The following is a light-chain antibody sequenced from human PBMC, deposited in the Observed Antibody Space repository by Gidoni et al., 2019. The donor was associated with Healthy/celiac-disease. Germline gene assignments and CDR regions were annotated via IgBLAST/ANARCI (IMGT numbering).Light chain of an antibody. CDR2: VAS. CDR3: QQANSFPLT. V-gene: IGKV1-12*01. Sequence: DLQRTKAPSSGSASVGDRVTITCRASDGISSWLAWYQQKPGQPPKLLLYVASSLQSGVPSRFSGSGSGTVFTLTISSLQPEDFATYYFQQANSFPLTFGPXTKVDIK. J-gene: IGKJ3*01. CDR1: DGISSW.